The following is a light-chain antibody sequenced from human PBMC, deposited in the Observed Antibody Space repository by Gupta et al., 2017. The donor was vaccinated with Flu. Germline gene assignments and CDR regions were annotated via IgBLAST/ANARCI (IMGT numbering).Light chain of an antibody. J-gene: IGKJ5*01. Sequence: EVVMTQSPPTLSVSPGERVTLSCRASQTVSSNLAWYQQKPGQAPRLLIYGASTRATGIPARFSGSGSGTEFTLTISSLQSEDLALYYCQQYDDWPPITFGQGTRLEI. CDR3: QQYDDWPPIT. V-gene: IGKV3-15*01. CDR1: QTVSSN. CDR2: GAS.